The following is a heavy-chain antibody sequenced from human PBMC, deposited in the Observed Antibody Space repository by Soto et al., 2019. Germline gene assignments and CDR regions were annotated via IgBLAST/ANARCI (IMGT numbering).Heavy chain of an antibody. CDR2: IYYSGST. CDR1: GGSISSGDYY. J-gene: IGHJ6*02. V-gene: IGHV4-30-4*01. Sequence: SETLSLTCTVSGGSISSGDYYWSWIRQPPGKGLEWIGYIYYSGSTYYNPPLKSRVTISVDTSKNQFSLKLSSVTAADTAVYYCARAYYDFWSGYLDYYYGMDVWGQGTTVTVSS. D-gene: IGHD3-3*01. CDR3: ARAYYDFWSGYLDYYYGMDV.